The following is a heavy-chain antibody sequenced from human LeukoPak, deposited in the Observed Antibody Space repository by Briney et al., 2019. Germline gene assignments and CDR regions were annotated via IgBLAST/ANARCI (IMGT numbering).Heavy chain of an antibody. CDR3: ATGGYFPDY. CDR2: FDPEDAET. J-gene: IGHJ4*02. CDR1: GYRLTEVS. V-gene: IGHV1-24*01. D-gene: IGHD6-13*01. Sequence: ASVKVSSKVSGYRLTEVSIHWVRQAPGKGLEWMGGFDPEDAETVYAQKFQGRVTMAEDTSTDTAYMELSSLRSEDTAVYYCATGGYFPDYWGQGTLVTVSS.